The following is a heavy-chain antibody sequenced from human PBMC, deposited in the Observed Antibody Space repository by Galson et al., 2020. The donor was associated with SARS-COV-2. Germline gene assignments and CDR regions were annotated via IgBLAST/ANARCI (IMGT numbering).Heavy chain of an antibody. CDR2: IYSRGVN. D-gene: IGHD6-19*01. CDR1: GGYITNYW. CDR3: ARVSGVRYSSGWSTWLDP. Sequence: SETLSLTCTVSGGYITNYWWTWIRQPAGKGLEWIGRIYSRGVNNYSPSLRSRVTMSVDTSKNQFSLKLSSVTAADTAVYYCARVSGVRYSSGWSTWLDPWGQGTLVIVSS. J-gene: IGHJ5*02. V-gene: IGHV4-4*07.